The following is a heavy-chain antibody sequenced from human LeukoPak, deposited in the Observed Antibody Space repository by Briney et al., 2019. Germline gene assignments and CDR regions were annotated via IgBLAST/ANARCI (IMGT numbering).Heavy chain of an antibody. J-gene: IGHJ4*02. Sequence: SETLSLTCTVSGGSISSYYWSWIRQPPGKGLEWIGYIYYSGSTNYNPSLKSRVTISVDTSKNQFSLKLSSVIAADTAVYYCARVPGDYGLDYWGQGTLVTVSS. CDR1: GGSISSYY. CDR3: ARVPGDYGLDY. V-gene: IGHV4-59*01. D-gene: IGHD4-17*01. CDR2: IYYSGST.